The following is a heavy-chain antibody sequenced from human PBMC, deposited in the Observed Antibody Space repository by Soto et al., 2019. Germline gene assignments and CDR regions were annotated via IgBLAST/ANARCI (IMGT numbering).Heavy chain of an antibody. J-gene: IGHJ5*02. CDR1: GGTFSSYT. CDR2: IIPILGIA. Sequence: QVQLVQSGAEVKKPGSSVKVSCKASGGTFSSYTISWVRQAPGQGLEWMGRIIPILGIANYAQKFQGRVTITADKSTSTAYMELSSLKSEDTVVYYYAWVVGGSWGGEDWFDPWGQGTLVTVSS. CDR3: AWVVGGSWGGEDWFDP. V-gene: IGHV1-69*02. D-gene: IGHD6-13*01.